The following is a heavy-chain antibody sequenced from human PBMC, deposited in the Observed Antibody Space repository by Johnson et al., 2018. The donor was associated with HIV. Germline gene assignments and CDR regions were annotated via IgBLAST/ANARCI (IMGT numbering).Heavy chain of an antibody. Sequence: VQLVESGGVAVQPGGSLRLSCAASGFTFSKAWMSWVRQAPGKGLEWVGRIKTKTDGGTSDYAAPVKGRFTISRDNSKNTLYLQMNSLRAEDTAVYYCAKDVGNVWPDAFDIWGQGTMVTVSS. V-gene: IGHV3-15*01. CDR2: IKTKTDGGTS. D-gene: IGHD1-26*01. CDR3: AKDVGNVWPDAFDI. J-gene: IGHJ3*02. CDR1: GFTFSKAW.